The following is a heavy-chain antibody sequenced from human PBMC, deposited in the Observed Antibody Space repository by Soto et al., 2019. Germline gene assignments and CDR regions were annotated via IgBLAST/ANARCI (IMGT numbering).Heavy chain of an antibody. J-gene: IGHJ4*02. Sequence: PSETLSLTCSVSGGSISSYYWTWIRQPPGKGLEWIGSIYHTGSTYYSKSLRSRLTMSVDTSKSQFSLRLSSVTAADTAVYYCARATGTLRSRNCDYWGQGSLVTVS. CDR1: GGSISSYY. D-gene: IGHD1-1*01. V-gene: IGHV4-59*12. CDR3: ARATGTLRSRNCDY. CDR2: IYHTGST.